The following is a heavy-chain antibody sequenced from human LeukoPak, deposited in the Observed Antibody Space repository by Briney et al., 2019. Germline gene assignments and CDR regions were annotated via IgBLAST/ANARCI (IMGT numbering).Heavy chain of an antibody. J-gene: IGHJ5*02. V-gene: IGHV4-4*07. Sequence: SETLSLTCIVPGGSINNYYWNWIRQPAGQGLEWIGPIYTSGSTNYNPSLKSRVTMSVDTSKNQFSLKLRSVTAADTAVYYCARSDYGDYDLLTWFDPWGQGTLVTVSS. CDR3: ARSDYGDYDLLTWFDP. CDR2: IYTSGST. D-gene: IGHD4-17*01. CDR1: GGSINNYY.